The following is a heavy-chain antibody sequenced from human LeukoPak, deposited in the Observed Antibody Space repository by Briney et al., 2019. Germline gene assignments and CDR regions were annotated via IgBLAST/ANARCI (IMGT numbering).Heavy chain of an antibody. J-gene: IGHJ5*02. CDR1: GDSITSGYY. V-gene: IGHV4-38-2*01. D-gene: IGHD5-18*01. Sequence: PSETLSLICVVSGDSITSGYYWAWIRQPPGKGLEWIGSIFHSGSTYRNPSLRSRVTISLNTSKNQISLILSSMTAADTAVYYCARSSSVDTALVGVHWFDPWGQGTLVTVSS. CDR3: ARSSSVDTALVGVHWFDP. CDR2: IFHSGST.